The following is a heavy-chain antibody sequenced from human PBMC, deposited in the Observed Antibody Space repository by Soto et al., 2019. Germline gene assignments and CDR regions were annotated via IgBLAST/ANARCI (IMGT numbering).Heavy chain of an antibody. J-gene: IGHJ6*02. V-gene: IGHV2-26*01. CDR3: ARIPRYSSSWYGMDF. Sequence: QVTLKESGPVLVKPTEPLTLTCTVSGFSLSNARMGVSWIRQPPGKALEWLAHIFSNYEKSYSTSLKSRLTISKDTSKSQVVLTITNMDPVDTATYYCARIPRYSSSWYGMDFWGQGTTVTVSS. CDR2: IFSNYEK. CDR1: GFSLSNARMG. D-gene: IGHD6-13*01.